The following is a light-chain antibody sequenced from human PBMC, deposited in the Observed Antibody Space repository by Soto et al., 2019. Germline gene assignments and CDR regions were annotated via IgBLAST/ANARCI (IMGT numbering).Light chain of an antibody. CDR2: AAS. V-gene: IGKV1-39*01. Sequence: DIQMTQSPPSLSASVGDRVTITCRASQSISSYLNWYQQKPGKAPKLLIYAASSLQSGVPSRFSGSGSGTDFTLNISSLQPEDFATYYRHQSYSIRTFCKGAKVDIX. J-gene: IGKJ1*01. CDR3: HQSYSIRT. CDR1: QSISSY.